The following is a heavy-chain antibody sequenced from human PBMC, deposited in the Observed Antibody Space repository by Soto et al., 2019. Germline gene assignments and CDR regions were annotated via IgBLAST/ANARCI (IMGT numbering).Heavy chain of an antibody. Sequence: GGSLRLSCAASGFTVSSYWMHSVLQVPEKGLVWVSRINSDGSITNYADAVKGRFTISRDNVKNTLYLQMNSLRAEDTAVYYCVRYPRSVGGSYRPDYWGQGTLGTVS. D-gene: IGHD3-16*02. CDR3: VRYPRSVGGSYRPDY. CDR1: GFTVSSYW. V-gene: IGHV3-74*01. CDR2: INSDGSIT. J-gene: IGHJ4*02.